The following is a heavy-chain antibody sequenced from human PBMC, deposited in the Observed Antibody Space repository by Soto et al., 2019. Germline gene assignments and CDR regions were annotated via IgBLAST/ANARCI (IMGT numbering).Heavy chain of an antibody. Sequence: EVPLVESGGGLVQPGGSLRLSCAASGFTFSSYWMHWVRQAPGKGLVWVSRIHSDGTSTSYADSVKGRFTISRDNAKNTLYLQMNSLRAEDTAVYYCARGYDDSSVYTLGYWGQGSLVTVSS. V-gene: IGHV3-74*01. CDR1: GFTFSSYW. J-gene: IGHJ4*02. CDR3: ARGYDDSSVYTLGY. CDR2: IHSDGTST. D-gene: IGHD3-22*01.